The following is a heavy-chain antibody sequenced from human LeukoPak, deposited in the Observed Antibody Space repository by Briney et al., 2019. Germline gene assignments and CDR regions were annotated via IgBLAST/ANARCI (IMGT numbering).Heavy chain of an antibody. D-gene: IGHD1-7*01. CDR2: IYTSGST. J-gene: IGHJ6*03. CDR1: GGSISSGSYY. V-gene: IGHV4-61*02. CDR3: ARASKLPPSGYYYMDV. Sequence: PSETLSLTXTVSGGSISSGSYYWSWIRQPAGKGLEWIGRIYTSGSTNYNPSVKSRVTISVDTSKNQFSLKLSSVTAADTAVYYCARASKLPPSGYYYMDVWGKGTTVTVSS.